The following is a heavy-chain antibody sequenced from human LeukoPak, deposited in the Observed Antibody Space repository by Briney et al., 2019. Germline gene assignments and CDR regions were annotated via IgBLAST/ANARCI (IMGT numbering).Heavy chain of an antibody. Sequence: ASVKVSCKASGYTFTGYYLHWVRQATGQGLEWKGWINPNSGGTKYPQKFQGRVTMTRDTSISTAYLEVSRLRSDDTAVYYCAREYDILTGQSNWFDPWGQGTLVTVSS. CDR2: INPNSGGT. V-gene: IGHV1-2*02. CDR3: AREYDILTGQSNWFDP. J-gene: IGHJ5*02. CDR1: GYTFTGYY. D-gene: IGHD3-9*01.